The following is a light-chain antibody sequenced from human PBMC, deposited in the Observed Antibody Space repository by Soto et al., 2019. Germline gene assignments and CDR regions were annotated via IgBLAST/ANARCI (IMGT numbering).Light chain of an antibody. CDR1: QSVSSN. CDR2: DAS. Sequence: EIVMTQSPATLSVSPGERATLSCRASQSVSSNLAWYQQKPGQAPRRLIYDASTRVTGIPDRFSGSGSGAEFTLTISSLKSDDSAVYYCQQYNNWPPGYTFGQGTKLEIK. CDR3: QQYNNWPPGYT. V-gene: IGKV3-15*01. J-gene: IGKJ2*01.